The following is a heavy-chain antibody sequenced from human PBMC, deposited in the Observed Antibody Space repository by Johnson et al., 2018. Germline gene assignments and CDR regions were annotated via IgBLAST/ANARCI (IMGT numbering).Heavy chain of an antibody. CDR1: GFTFSSYW. Sequence: VQLQESGGGLVHTGGSLRLSCAASGFTFSSYWMHWVRQAPGKGLVWVSRINRDGSTTSYADSVKGRFTISRDNAKNTLYLQMNRLRAEDMATYYCTRDWNNASDIWGQGTMVAVSS. J-gene: IGHJ3*02. CDR2: INRDGSTT. CDR3: TRDWNNASDI. V-gene: IGHV3-74*01. D-gene: IGHD1-1*01.